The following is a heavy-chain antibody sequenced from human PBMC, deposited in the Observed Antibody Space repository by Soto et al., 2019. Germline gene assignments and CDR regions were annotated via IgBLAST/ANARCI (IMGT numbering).Heavy chain of an antibody. CDR1: GFTFSSYA. CDR2: ISGSGGST. J-gene: IGHJ3*02. Sequence: GGSLRLSCAASGFTFSSYAMSWVRQAPGKGLEWVSAISGSGGSTYHADSVKGRFTISRDNSKNTLYLQMNSLRAEDTAVYYCAKDNGSSGWQDAFDIWGQGTMVTVSS. V-gene: IGHV3-23*01. CDR3: AKDNGSSGWQDAFDI. D-gene: IGHD6-19*01.